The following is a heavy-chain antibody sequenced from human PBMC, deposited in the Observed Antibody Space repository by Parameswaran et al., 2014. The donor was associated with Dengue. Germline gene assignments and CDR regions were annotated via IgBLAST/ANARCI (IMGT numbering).Heavy chain of an antibody. V-gene: IGHV1-18*01. D-gene: IGHD2-2*01. CDR3: ARDLDIVVVPAAFDY. CDR2: ISAYNGNT. J-gene: IGHJ4*02. Sequence: WVRQAPGQGLEWMGWISAYNGNTNYAQKLQGRVTMTTDTSTSTAYMELRSLRSDDTAVYYCARDLDIVVVPAAFDYWGQGTLVTVSS.